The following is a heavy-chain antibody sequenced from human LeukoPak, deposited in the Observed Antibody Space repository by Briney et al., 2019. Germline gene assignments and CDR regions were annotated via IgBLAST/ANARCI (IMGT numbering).Heavy chain of an antibody. V-gene: IGHV3-21*01. Sequence: PGGSLRLSCAAPGFTFSSYAMSWVRQAPGKGLEWVSSISSSSSYIYYADSVKGRFTVSRDNAKNSLYLQMNSLRAEDTAIYYCVRDSSWYDYWGQGTLVTVSS. CDR2: ISSSSSYI. D-gene: IGHD6-13*01. CDR1: GFTFSSYA. CDR3: VRDSSWYDY. J-gene: IGHJ4*02.